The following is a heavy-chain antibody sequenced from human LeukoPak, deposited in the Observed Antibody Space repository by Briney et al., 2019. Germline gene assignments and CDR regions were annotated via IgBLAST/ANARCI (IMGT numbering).Heavy chain of an antibody. J-gene: IGHJ5*02. D-gene: IGHD3-22*01. V-gene: IGHV3-23*01. CDR3: AKYGSHYYYDSSGYYPLGNWFDP. Sequence: GGSLRLSCAASGFTFSSYAMSWVRQAPGKGLEGVSAISGSGGSTYYADSVKGRFTISRDNSKNTLYLQMNSLRAEDTAVYYCAKYGSHYYYDSSGYYPLGNWFDPWGQGTLVTVSS. CDR2: ISGSGGST. CDR1: GFTFSSYA.